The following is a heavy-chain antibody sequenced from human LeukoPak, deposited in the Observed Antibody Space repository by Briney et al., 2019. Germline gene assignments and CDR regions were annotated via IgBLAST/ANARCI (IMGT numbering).Heavy chain of an antibody. J-gene: IGHJ3*02. CDR3: AKDHLLWPRGAFDI. CDR2: ISYDGSNK. D-gene: IGHD3-10*01. Sequence: GGSLRLSCAASGFTFSSYGMHWVRQAPGKGLEWVAVISYDGSNKYYADSVKGRFTISRDNSKNTLYLQMNSLRAEDTAVYYCAKDHLLWPRGAFDIWGQGTMVTVSS. CDR1: GFTFSSYG. V-gene: IGHV3-30*18.